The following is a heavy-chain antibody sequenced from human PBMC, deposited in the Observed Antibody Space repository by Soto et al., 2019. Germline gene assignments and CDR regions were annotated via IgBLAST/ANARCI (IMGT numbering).Heavy chain of an antibody. J-gene: IGHJ4*02. CDR2: IYYSGST. CDR3: ARVDGSSWHIDY. CDR1: GGSISSYY. D-gene: IGHD6-13*01. Sequence: SETLSLTCTVSGGSISSYYWSWIRQPPGKGLEWIGYIYYSGSTNYNPSLKSRVTISVDTSKNQFSLKLSSVTAADTAVYYCARVDGSSWHIDYWGQGPLVTVSS. V-gene: IGHV4-59*01.